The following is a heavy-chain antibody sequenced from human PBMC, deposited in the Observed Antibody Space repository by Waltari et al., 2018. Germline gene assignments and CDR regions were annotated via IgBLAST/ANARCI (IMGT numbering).Heavy chain of an antibody. CDR2: INAGNGNT. D-gene: IGHD2-21*01. CDR1: GYTFTSYA. Sequence: QVQLVQSGAEVKKPGASVKVSCKASGYTFTSYAMHWVRQAPGQRLEWMGWINAGNGNTKYSQKFQGRVTVTRDTSASTAYMELSSLRSEDTAVYYCAKSACAYCGGDRPYYFDYWGQGTLVTVSS. CDR3: AKSACAYCGGDRPYYFDY. V-gene: IGHV1-3*01. J-gene: IGHJ4*02.